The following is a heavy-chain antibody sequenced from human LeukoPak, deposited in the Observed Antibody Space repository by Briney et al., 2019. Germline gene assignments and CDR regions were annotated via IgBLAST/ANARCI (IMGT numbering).Heavy chain of an antibody. V-gene: IGHV2-5*01. CDR1: GFSLSTSGVG. Sequence: SGPTLVKPAQTLTLTCTFSGFSLSTSGVGVGWIRQPPGKALEWLALIYWNDDKRYSPSLKSRLTITKDTSKNQVVLTMTNMDPADTATYYCAHRHRGGYYGSYYYYYMDVWGKGTTVTISS. J-gene: IGHJ6*03. CDR2: IYWNDDK. CDR3: AHRHRGGYYGSYYYYYMDV. D-gene: IGHD3-10*01.